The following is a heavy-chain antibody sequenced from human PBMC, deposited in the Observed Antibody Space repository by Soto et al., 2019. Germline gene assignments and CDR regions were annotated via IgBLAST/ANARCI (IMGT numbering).Heavy chain of an antibody. CDR1: GFAFSTYS. J-gene: IGHJ6*02. D-gene: IGHD2-2*02. CDR3: ARARCTSTSCYRGMDV. CDR2: ISSTSTTI. V-gene: IGHV3-48*02. Sequence: AGGSLRLSCAASGFAFSTYSVNWVRQAPGKGLEWVSHISSTSTTINYADSVRGRFTISRDNAKNSLYLQMNSLRDEDTAVYYCARARCTSTSCYRGMDVWGQGTTVTVSS.